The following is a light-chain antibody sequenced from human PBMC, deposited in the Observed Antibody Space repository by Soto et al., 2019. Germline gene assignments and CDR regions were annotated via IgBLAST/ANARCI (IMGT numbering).Light chain of an antibody. CDR1: QSVSSTY. CDR3: QQFGSSPFA. V-gene: IGKV3-20*01. J-gene: IGKJ2*01. CDR2: GAS. Sequence: EIVLTQSPGTLSLSPGERATLSCRGSQSVSSTYLAWYQQKPGQAPRLLIHGASSRATGIPDRFSGSGSGRAFTLTISGLEPDDFAVYYCQQFGSSPFAFGQGTKLEIK.